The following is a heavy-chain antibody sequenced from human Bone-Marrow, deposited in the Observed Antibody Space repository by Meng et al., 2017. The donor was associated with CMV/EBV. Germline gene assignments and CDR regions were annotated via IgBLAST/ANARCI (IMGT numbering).Heavy chain of an antibody. CDR2: ISAYNGNT. Sequence: ASVKVSCKASGYTFTSYGISWVRQAPGQGLEWMGWISAYNGNTNYAQKLQGRVTMTTDTSTSTAYMELRSLRSDDTAVYYCARDLSVPAYYYYYYGMDVWGQGTTVTVPS. J-gene: IGHJ6*02. CDR1: GYTFTSYG. CDR3: ARDLSVPAYYYYYYGMDV. D-gene: IGHD2-2*01. V-gene: IGHV1-18*01.